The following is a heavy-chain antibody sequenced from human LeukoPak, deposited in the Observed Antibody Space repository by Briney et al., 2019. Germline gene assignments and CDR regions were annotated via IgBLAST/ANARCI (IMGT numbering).Heavy chain of an antibody. D-gene: IGHD7-27*01. CDR1: GYTFTSSN. V-gene: IGHV1-46*01. Sequence: AAVRVSCKVSGYTFTSSNINWVRQAPGQGLEWMGIINPSGGSTSYAQKFQGRVTMTRDMSTSTVYMELSSLRSEDTAVYYCARDPSGVRFDYWGQGTLVTVSS. J-gene: IGHJ4*02. CDR3: ARDPSGVRFDY. CDR2: INPSGGST.